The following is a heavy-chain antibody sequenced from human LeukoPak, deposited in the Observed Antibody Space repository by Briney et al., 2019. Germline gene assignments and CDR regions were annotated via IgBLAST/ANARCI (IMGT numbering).Heavy chain of an antibody. V-gene: IGHV4-59*01. CDR3: ASLSVGYYYGMDV. Sequence: SETLSLTCTVSGGSISSYYWSWIRQPPGKGLEWIGYIYYSGSTNYNPSLKSRVTISVDTSKNQFSLKLSSVTAADTAVYYCASLSVGYYYGMDVWGQGTTVTVSS. CDR2: IYYSGST. CDR1: GGSISSYY. D-gene: IGHD4-23*01. J-gene: IGHJ6*02.